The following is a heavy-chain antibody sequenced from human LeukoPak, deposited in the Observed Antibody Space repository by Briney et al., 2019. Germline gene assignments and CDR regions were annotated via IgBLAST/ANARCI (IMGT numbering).Heavy chain of an antibody. D-gene: IGHD6-13*01. CDR1: GFTVSNTY. CDR2: IYSGGST. Sequence: GGSLRLSCAASGFTVSNTYMSWVRQAPGKGLEWVSVIYSGGSTYYADSVKGRSTISRDNSKNTLYLQMNSLRAEDAAVYYCAKEDQQLAGNLDYWGQGTLVTVSS. V-gene: IGHV3-53*01. J-gene: IGHJ4*02. CDR3: AKEDQQLAGNLDY.